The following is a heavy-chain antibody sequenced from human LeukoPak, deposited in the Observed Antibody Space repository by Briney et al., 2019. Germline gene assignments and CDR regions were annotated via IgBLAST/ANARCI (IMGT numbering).Heavy chain of an antibody. Sequence: ASVKVSCKASGYTFTKYGITWVRQAPGQGLEWMGWISTYNGNTNYAQKLQGRVTMTTDTSTSTAYMELSSLRSEDTAVYYCASQLMSGYEVDLFDYWGQGTLVTVSS. D-gene: IGHD5-12*01. CDR3: ASQLMSGYEVDLFDY. CDR1: GYTFTKYG. V-gene: IGHV1-18*01. CDR2: ISTYNGNT. J-gene: IGHJ4*02.